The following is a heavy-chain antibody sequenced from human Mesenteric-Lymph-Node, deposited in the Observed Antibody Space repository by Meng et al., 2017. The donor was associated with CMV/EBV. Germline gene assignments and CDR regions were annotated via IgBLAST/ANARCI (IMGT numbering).Heavy chain of an antibody. V-gene: IGHV3-53*01. CDR3: ARVPEGRYYYGMDV. Sequence: GESLKISCAASGFTVSSSYMTWVRQAPGKGLEWVSLIYSGGSTYYADSVKGRFTTSRDNSKNTMFLQMNSLRAEDTAVYYCARVPEGRYYYGMDVWGQGTTVTVSS. CDR1: GFTVSSSY. CDR2: IYSGGST. J-gene: IGHJ6*02.